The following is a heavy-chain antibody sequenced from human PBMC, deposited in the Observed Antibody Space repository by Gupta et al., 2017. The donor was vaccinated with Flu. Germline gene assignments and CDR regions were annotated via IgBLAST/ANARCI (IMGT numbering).Heavy chain of an antibody. CDR3: ARGWSAKSYFNF. D-gene: IGHD3-10*01. CDR2: VYASGTS. J-gene: IGHJ4*02. V-gene: IGHV4-59*02. Sequence: QVHLQESGSGLAKLSETLSLTCSVSGASVTRNYWNWIRQSPGKGLVWIGYVYASGTSDYNPSLKSRVTISVDTAKNEFSLKVTSVTAADTAVYFCARGWSAKSYFNFWGQGTPVTVSS. CDR1: GASVTRNY.